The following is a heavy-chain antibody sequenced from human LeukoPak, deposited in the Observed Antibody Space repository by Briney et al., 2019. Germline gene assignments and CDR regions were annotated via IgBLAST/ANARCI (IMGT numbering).Heavy chain of an antibody. Sequence: SETLSLTCTVSGGSINTFCWSWIRQPPGKGLEWIGYIFYSGSTNYNPSLKSRVTISVDTSKNQFSLKLSSVTAADTAVYYCARVEDDYGDLGAFDIWGQGTMVTVSS. CDR2: IFYSGST. D-gene: IGHD4-17*01. V-gene: IGHV4-59*01. CDR3: ARVEDDYGDLGAFDI. CDR1: GGSINTFC. J-gene: IGHJ3*02.